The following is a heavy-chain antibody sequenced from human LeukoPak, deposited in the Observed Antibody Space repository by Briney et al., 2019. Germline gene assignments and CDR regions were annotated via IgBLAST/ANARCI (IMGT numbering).Heavy chain of an antibody. CDR3: ARIREWYEPPDV. J-gene: IGHJ6*04. D-gene: IGHD3-3*01. V-gene: IGHV4-39*01. CDR1: GGSISSSSYY. CDR2: IYYSGST. Sequence: PSETLSLTCTVSGGSISSSSYYWGWIRQPPGKGLEWIGSIYYSGSTYYNPSLKSRVTISVDTSKNQFSLKLNSVTAADTAVYYCARIREWYEPPDVWGKGTTVTVSS.